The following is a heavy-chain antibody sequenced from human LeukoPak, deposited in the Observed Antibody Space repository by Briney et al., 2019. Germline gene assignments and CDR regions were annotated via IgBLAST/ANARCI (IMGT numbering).Heavy chain of an antibody. Sequence: SETLSLTCAVYGGSFSGYYWSWIRQPPGKGLEWIGDINHSGSTNYNPSLKSRVTISVDTSKNQFSLKLSSVTAADTAVYYCARGPVYYYDSSGYYPNWGQGTLVTVSS. D-gene: IGHD3-22*01. J-gene: IGHJ4*02. CDR3: ARGPVYYYDSSGYYPN. CDR2: INHSGST. CDR1: GGSFSGYY. V-gene: IGHV4-34*01.